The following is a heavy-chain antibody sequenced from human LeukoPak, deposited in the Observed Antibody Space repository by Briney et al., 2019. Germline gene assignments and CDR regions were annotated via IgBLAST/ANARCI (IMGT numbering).Heavy chain of an antibody. CDR2: INQSGGT. CDR1: GGSFSDYS. Sequence: SETLSLTCAVYGGSFSDYSWTWIRQPPGKGLEWIGEINQSGGTNHNPSLMSRVIMSVDTSKNQFSLKLSSVTAADTAVYYCARERRPLYGSGSYRLGDAFDIWGQGTMVTVSS. D-gene: IGHD3-10*01. V-gene: IGHV4-34*01. CDR3: ARERRPLYGSGSYRLGDAFDI. J-gene: IGHJ3*02.